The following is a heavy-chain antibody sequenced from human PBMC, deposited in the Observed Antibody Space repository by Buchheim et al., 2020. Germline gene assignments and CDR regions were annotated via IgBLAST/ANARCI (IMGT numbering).Heavy chain of an antibody. CDR2: INHSGST. D-gene: IGHD3-3*01. CDR3: ARGGGQNDYDFWSGYYGGYGMDV. CDR1: GESFSGYY. J-gene: IGHJ6*02. V-gene: IGHV4-34*01. Sequence: QVQLQQWGAGLLKPSETLSLTCAVYGESFSGYYWSWIRQPPGKGLEWIGEINHSGSTNYNPSLKSRVTISVDTSKNQFSLKLSSVTAADTAVYYCARGGGQNDYDFWSGYYGGYGMDVWGQGTT.